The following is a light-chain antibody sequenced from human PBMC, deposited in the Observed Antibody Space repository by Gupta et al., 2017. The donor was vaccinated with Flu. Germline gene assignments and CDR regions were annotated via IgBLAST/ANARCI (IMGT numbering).Light chain of an antibody. Sequence: DIVMTHTPLSLPVTPGEPASISCRSSQSLLHSNGYNYLDWDLQKPVQSPQLLIYLGSNRACGVADRFSGSGSGKDFTLKSSRVEDEDVGVYYCMHDLQTRTFGQGTKVEIK. V-gene: IGKV2-28*01. J-gene: IGKJ1*01. CDR1: QSLLHSNGYNY. CDR3: MHDLQTRT. CDR2: LGS.